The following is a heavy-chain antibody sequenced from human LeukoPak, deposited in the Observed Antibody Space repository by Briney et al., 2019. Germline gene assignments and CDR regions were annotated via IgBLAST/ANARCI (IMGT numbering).Heavy chain of an antibody. CDR1: GCTFTGYY. CDR3: ARGDFWSGYYHGMDV. D-gene: IGHD3-3*01. Sequence: ASVKVSCKASGCTFTGYYMHWVRQAPGQGLEWMGWINPNSGGTNYAQKFQGRVTMTRDTSISTAYMELSRLRSDDTAVYYCARGDFWSGYYHGMDVWGQGTTVTVS. CDR2: INPNSGGT. V-gene: IGHV1-2*02. J-gene: IGHJ6*02.